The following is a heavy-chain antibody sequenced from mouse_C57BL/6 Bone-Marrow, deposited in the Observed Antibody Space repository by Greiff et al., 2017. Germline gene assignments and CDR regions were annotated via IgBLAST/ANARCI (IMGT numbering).Heavy chain of an antibody. CDR2: ISYDGSN. Sequence: EVKLMESGPGLVKPSQSLSLTCSVTGYSITSGYYWNWIRQFPGNKLEWMGYISYDGSNNYNPSLKNRISITRDTSKNQFFLKLNSVTTEDTATYYCARLPWYFDVWGTGTTVTVSS. CDR1: GYSITSGYY. J-gene: IGHJ1*03. V-gene: IGHV3-6*01. CDR3: ARLPWYFDV.